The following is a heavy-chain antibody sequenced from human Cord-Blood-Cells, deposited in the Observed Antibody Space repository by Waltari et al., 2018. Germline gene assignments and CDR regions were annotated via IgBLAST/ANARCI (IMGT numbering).Heavy chain of an antibody. CDR2: ISYDGSNK. J-gene: IGHJ4*02. Sequence: QVQLVESGGGVVQPGRSLRPSCAASGFTFSSYGMPWVGQAQAKGLEWVAVISYDGSNKYYADSVKGRFTISRDNSKNTLYLQMNSLRAEDTAVYYCAKGGLRFLEWLLYYFDYWGQGTLVTVSS. CDR1: GFTFSSYG. D-gene: IGHD3-3*01. V-gene: IGHV3-30*18. CDR3: AKGGLRFLEWLLYYFDY.